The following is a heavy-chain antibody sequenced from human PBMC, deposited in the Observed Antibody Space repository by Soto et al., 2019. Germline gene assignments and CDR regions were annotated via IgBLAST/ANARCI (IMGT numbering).Heavy chain of an antibody. J-gene: IGHJ4*02. V-gene: IGHV3-30*18. CDR2: ISYDGSNK. CDR3: AKGWIQLWSYFDY. CDR1: GFTFSSYG. D-gene: IGHD5-18*01. Sequence: QVQLVESGGGVVQPGRSLRLSCAASGFTFSSYGMHWVRQAPGKGLEWVAVISYDGSNKYYADSVKGRFTISRDNSKNTLYLQMNSLRAEDTAVYYCAKGWIQLWSYFDYWGQGTLVTVSS.